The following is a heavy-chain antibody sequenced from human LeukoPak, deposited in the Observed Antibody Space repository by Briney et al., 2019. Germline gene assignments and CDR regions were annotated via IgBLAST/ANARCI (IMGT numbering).Heavy chain of an antibody. CDR2: MKQDGGEK. V-gene: IGHV3-7*01. J-gene: IGHJ6*03. CDR1: GFTFSNYW. CDR3: ARFAAGGSYYYYMDV. Sequence: PGGSLRLSCAASGFTFSNYWMTWVRQAPGKGLQWVANMKQDGGEKYYVDSVKGRFTISRDNAKNSLYLQMNSLRAEDTAVYYCARFAAGGSYYYYMDVWGKGTTVTVSS. D-gene: IGHD6-25*01.